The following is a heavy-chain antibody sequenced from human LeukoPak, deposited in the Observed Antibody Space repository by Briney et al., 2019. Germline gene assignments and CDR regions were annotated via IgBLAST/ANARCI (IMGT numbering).Heavy chain of an antibody. V-gene: IGHV3-7*01. Sequence: GGSLRLSCTASGFTFTTYWMSWVRHPPGKGLEWVANIKQYGTEKYYVDSVKGRFTISRDNAKNSLYLQMNSLRVEDTATYYCAKVAHYYYGSESYYFFEHWGQGTPVTASS. CDR2: IKQYGTEK. J-gene: IGHJ4*02. CDR3: AKVAHYYYGSESYYFFEH. CDR1: GFTFTTYW. D-gene: IGHD3-10*01.